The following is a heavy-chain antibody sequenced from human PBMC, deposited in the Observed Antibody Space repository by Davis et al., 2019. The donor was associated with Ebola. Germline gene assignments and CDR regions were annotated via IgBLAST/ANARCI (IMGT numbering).Heavy chain of an antibody. CDR3: AKGETAVTTGVDY. V-gene: IGHV3-74*01. CDR2: INSDGSST. D-gene: IGHD4-17*01. Sequence: HTGGSLRLSCAASGFTFSSYWMHWVRQAPGKGLVWVSRINSDGSSTSYADSVKGRFTISRDNAKNTLYLQMNSLRAEDTAVYYCAKGETAVTTGVDYWGQGTLVTVSS. J-gene: IGHJ4*02. CDR1: GFTFSSYW.